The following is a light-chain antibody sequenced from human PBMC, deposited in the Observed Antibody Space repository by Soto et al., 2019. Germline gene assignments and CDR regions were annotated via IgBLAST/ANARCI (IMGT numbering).Light chain of an antibody. J-gene: IGKJ2*01. CDR1: QSVSSSY. CDR3: HQYGSSPT. CDR2: GAS. Sequence: EIVLTQSPGTLSLSPGERATLSCRASQSVSSSYLAWYQQKPGQAPRLLIYGASSRATGIPDRFSGSGSGTDFTLTISRLEPEDFQVYYCHQYGSSPTFGQGTKLEIK. V-gene: IGKV3-20*01.